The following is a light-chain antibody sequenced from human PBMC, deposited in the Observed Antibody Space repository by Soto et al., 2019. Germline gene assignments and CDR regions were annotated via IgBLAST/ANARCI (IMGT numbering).Light chain of an antibody. CDR3: QQYADWPRT. CDR1: QSVSST. J-gene: IGKJ1*01. CDR2: GAS. V-gene: IGKV3-15*01. Sequence: EIVLTQSPATLSVSPGERATLSCRASQSVSSTLAWYQQKPGQAPRLLIYGASTRATGIPARFSGSGSGTEFTLTISSLQSGDFAVYYCQQYADWPRTFGQGTKVDIK.